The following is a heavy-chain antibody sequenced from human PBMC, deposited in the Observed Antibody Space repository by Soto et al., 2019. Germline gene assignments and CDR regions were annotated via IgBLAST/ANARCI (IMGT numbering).Heavy chain of an antibody. CDR3: ARPQSQLAYCGGECSKYGMDV. CDR1: GGSISSRSYY. CDR2: IYYSGST. V-gene: IGHV4-39*01. J-gene: IGHJ6*02. D-gene: IGHD2-21*01. Sequence: PSETLSLTCTVSGGSISSRSYYWGWIRQPPGKGLEWIGSIYYSGSTYYNPSLKSRVTISVDPSKNQFSLKLSSVTAADTAVYYCARPQSQLAYCGGECSKYGMDVWGQGTTVT.